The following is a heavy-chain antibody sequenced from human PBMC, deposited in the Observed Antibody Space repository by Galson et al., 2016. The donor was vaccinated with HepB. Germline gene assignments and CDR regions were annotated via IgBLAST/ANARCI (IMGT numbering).Heavy chain of an antibody. J-gene: IGHJ3*01. V-gene: IGHV3-7*01. CDR1: GFTFRTSW. Sequence: SLRLSCAASGFTFRTSWMSWVRQPPGKGPEWVATINPDGSQTYYVDSMKGRFNISKDNAKNSLYLRMNSLRADDTAVYYCARDPMRFAFDLWGQGTMVTVSS. CDR2: INPDGSQT. CDR3: ARDPMRFAFDL.